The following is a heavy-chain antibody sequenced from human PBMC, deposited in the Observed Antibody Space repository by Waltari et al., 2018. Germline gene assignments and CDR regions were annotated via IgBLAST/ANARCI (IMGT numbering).Heavy chain of an antibody. CDR1: GFTFSSYS. CDR3: ARDRIAGSIDY. V-gene: IGHV3-21*01. D-gene: IGHD6-13*01. Sequence: EVQLVESGGGLVKPGGSLRLSCAASGFTFSSYSMTWVGQAPGKGLDWLSSISSSSSYIYYADSVKGRFTISRDNAKNSLYLQMNSLRAEDTAVYYCARDRIAGSIDYWGQGTLVTVSS. J-gene: IGHJ4*02. CDR2: ISSSSSYI.